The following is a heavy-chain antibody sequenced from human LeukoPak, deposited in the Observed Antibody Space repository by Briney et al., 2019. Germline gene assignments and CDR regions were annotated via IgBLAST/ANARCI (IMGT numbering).Heavy chain of an antibody. CDR3: ARGGSDWGNDY. V-gene: IGHV4-39*01. Sequence: NPSETLSLTCTVSGGPITRSNYYWGWIRQPPGKGLEWIGNIDYSGNTYYNSSLKSRVTISVDTSKNQFSLKLSSVTAADTAVYYCARGGSDWGNDYWGQGTLVTVPS. CDR1: GGPITRSNYY. CDR2: IDYSGNT. J-gene: IGHJ4*02. D-gene: IGHD1-26*01.